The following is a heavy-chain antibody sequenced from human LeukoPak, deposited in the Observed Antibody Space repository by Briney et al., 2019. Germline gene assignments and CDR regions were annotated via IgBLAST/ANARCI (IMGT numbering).Heavy chain of an antibody. D-gene: IGHD4-11*01. Sequence: KPSETLSLTCSVSGDSNSFYYWSWIRQHPGKGLEWIGYIYYSGNTYYSPSLKSRLTISIETSKNQFSLKLRSVTAADTAVYYCARGQDDYSSFYTWFDPWGQEPWSPSPQ. CDR2: IYYSGNT. V-gene: IGHV4-31*03. CDR1: GDSNSFYY. J-gene: IGHJ5*02. CDR3: ARGQDDYSSFYTWFDP.